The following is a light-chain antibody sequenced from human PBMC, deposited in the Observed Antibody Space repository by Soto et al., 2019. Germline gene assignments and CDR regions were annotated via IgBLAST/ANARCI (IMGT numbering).Light chain of an antibody. CDR2: LEGSGSY. Sequence: QSVLTQSSSASASLGSSVKLTCTLSSGHSSYIIAWHQQQPGKAPRYLMKLEGSGSYNKGSGVPDRFSGSSSGADSYLTISNLQCEYEADDYCETWDSNTQVFGGGTKLTVL. V-gene: IGLV4-60*02. J-gene: IGLJ3*02. CDR1: SGHSSYI. CDR3: ETWDSNTQV.